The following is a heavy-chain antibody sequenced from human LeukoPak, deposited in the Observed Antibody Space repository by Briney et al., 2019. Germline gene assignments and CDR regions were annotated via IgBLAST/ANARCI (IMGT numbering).Heavy chain of an antibody. Sequence: SETLSLTCTVSSDSISSGSYYWSWIRQPAGKELEWIGRIHTSGSTDYNPSLRSQVTISLDTSKNHFSLQLSSVTAADTAVYYCARGVSQVRGMWFDPWGQGTLVTVSS. CDR3: ARGVSQVRGMWFDP. J-gene: IGHJ5*02. CDR2: IHTSGST. D-gene: IGHD3-10*01. CDR1: SDSISSGSYY. V-gene: IGHV4-61*02.